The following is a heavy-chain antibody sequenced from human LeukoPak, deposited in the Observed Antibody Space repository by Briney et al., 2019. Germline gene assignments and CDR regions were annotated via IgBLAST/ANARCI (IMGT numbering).Heavy chain of an antibody. CDR3: ARVAQGWRTIYYFDY. V-gene: IGHV4-59*01. CDR1: GGSISSYY. Sequence: SETLSLTCTVSGGSISSYYWSWIRQPPGKGPEWIGYIYYSGSTNYNPSLKSRVTISVDTSKNQFSLKLSSVTAADTAVYYCARVAQGWRTIYYFDYWGQGTLVTVSS. J-gene: IGHJ4*02. D-gene: IGHD6-19*01. CDR2: IYYSGST.